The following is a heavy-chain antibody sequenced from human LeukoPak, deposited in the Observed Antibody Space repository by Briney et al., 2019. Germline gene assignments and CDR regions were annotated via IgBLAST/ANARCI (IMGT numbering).Heavy chain of an antibody. J-gene: IGHJ3*02. Sequence: SETLSLTCAVSGGSISSNNWWNWVRQPPGKGLEWIGEIYHSGSTNYSPSLKSRVTISVDKSKNQFSLKLSSVTAADTAVYYCARGGSYLSAFDIWGQGTMVTVSS. D-gene: IGHD1-26*01. CDR3: ARGGSYLSAFDI. CDR1: GGSISSNNW. V-gene: IGHV4-4*02. CDR2: IYHSGST.